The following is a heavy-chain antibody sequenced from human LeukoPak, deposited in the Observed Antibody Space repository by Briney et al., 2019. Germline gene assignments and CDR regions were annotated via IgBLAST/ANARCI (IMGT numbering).Heavy chain of an antibody. J-gene: IGHJ6*03. Sequence: PSETLSLTCTVSGGSISSSSYYWGWIRQPPGKGLEWIGSIYYSGGTYYNPSIKIRVTISVDTSKNQFSLKLSSVTAADTAVYYCARHFDYSNYYYYYMDVWGKGTTVTVSS. D-gene: IGHD4-11*01. CDR1: GGSISSSSYY. V-gene: IGHV4-39*01. CDR2: IYYSGGT. CDR3: ARHFDYSNYYYYYMDV.